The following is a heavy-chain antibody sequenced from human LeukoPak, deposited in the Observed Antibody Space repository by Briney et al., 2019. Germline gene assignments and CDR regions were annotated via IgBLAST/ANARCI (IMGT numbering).Heavy chain of an antibody. CDR3: ARGQLPRWYYDFWSGSGGWFDP. CDR1: GYTFTGYY. V-gene: IGHV1-2*02. CDR2: INPNSGGT. Sequence: ASVKVSCKASGYTFTGYYMHWVRQAPGQGLEWMGWINPNSGGTNYAQKFQGRVTMTRDTSISTAYMELSRLRSDDTAVYYCARGQLPRWYYDFWSGSGGWFDPWGQGTLVTVSS. D-gene: IGHD3-3*01. J-gene: IGHJ5*02.